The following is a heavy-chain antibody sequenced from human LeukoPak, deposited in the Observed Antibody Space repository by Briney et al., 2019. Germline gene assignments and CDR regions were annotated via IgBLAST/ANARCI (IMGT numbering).Heavy chain of an antibody. Sequence: GSLRLSCAASGLTFSSYSMNWVRQAPGKGLEWIGYIYYSGSTNYNPSLKSRATISVDTSKNQFSLKLSSVTAADTAVYYCARNVLLWFGELSGLFDPWGQGTLVTVSS. D-gene: IGHD3-10*01. CDR3: ARNVLLWFGELSGLFDP. CDR2: IYYSGST. CDR1: GLTFSSYS. J-gene: IGHJ5*02. V-gene: IGHV4-59*01.